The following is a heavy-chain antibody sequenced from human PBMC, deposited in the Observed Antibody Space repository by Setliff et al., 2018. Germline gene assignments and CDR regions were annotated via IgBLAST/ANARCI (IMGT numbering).Heavy chain of an antibody. CDR2: INPSGGST. V-gene: IGHV1-46*01. D-gene: IGHD2-21*01. Sequence: ASVKVSCKASGYTFTNYYMHWVRQAPGQGLEWMGIINPSGGSTTYAQKFQGRVTMTRDTSIRTAYLEMNSLESDDTAVYYCVIPFCAGATCPPSWGQGTLVTVSS. J-gene: IGHJ4*02. CDR3: VIPFCAGATCPPS. CDR1: GYTFTNYY.